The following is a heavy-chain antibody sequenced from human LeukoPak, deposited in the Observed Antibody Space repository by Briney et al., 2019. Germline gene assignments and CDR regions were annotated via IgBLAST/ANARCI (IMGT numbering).Heavy chain of an antibody. J-gene: IGHJ5*02. CDR2: MYYSGTS. D-gene: IGHD3-16*01. CDR3: ARHYGP. Sequence: PSETLSLTCTVSGASVSSGSYYWSWIRQPPGKGLEWIGYMYYSGTSNYNPSLKSRVTISVDTSKNQFSLKLSSLTAADTAMYYCARHYGPWGQGTLVTVSS. V-gene: IGHV4-61*01. CDR1: GASVSSGSYY.